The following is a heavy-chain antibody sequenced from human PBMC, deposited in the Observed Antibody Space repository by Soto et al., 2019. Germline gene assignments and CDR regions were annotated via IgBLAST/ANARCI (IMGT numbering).Heavy chain of an antibody. V-gene: IGHV1-18*04. Sequence: GASVKVSCKASGYTFTSYGISWVRQAPGQGLEWMGWISAYNGNTNYAQKLQGRVTMTTDTSTSTAYMELRRLRSDDTAVYYCARISSSWSYQYGMDVWGQGTTVTVSS. D-gene: IGHD6-13*01. CDR3: ARISSSWSYQYGMDV. CDR1: GYTFTSYG. CDR2: ISAYNGNT. J-gene: IGHJ6*02.